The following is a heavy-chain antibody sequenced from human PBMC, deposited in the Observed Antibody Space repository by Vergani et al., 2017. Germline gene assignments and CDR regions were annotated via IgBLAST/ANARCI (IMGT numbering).Heavy chain of an antibody. CDR1: GFTFSSYA. Sequence: VQLLESGGGLVQPGGSLRLSCAASGFTFSSYAMSWVRQAPGKGLEWVAVISYDGSNKYYADSVKGRFTISRDNSKNTLYLQMNSLRAEDTAVYYCAKGPRDIVATILSRWGQGTLVTVSS. J-gene: IGHJ4*02. CDR3: AKGPRDIVATILSR. CDR2: ISYDGSNK. V-gene: IGHV3-30*18. D-gene: IGHD5-12*01.